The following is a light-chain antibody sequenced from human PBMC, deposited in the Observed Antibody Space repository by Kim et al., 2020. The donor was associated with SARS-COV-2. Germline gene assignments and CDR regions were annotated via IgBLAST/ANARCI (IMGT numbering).Light chain of an antibody. CDR1: KLGDKY. Sequence: VSPGHTARITCSGDKLGDKYACWYHQKPGQSPVLVIYQDTNRPSGIPERFSGSNSGNTATLTISGTQAMDEADYYCQAWDVSTGGVFGGGTQLTVL. CDR3: QAWDVSTGGV. J-gene: IGLJ7*01. V-gene: IGLV3-1*01. CDR2: QDT.